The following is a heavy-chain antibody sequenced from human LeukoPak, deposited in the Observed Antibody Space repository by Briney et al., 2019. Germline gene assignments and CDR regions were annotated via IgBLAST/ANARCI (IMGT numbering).Heavy chain of an antibody. Sequence: GGSLRLSCAASGFTFRNAWMSWVRQAPGKGLEWIGRIKSQTDGGTIAYAAPVKGRFTTSRDDSKNTLDLQMNSLKTEDTAVYYCATAAGIAAPGTKGIDYWGQGTLVTVSS. CDR1: GFTFRNAW. D-gene: IGHD6-13*01. V-gene: IGHV3-15*01. J-gene: IGHJ4*02. CDR2: IKSQTDGGTI. CDR3: ATAAGIAAPGTKGIDY.